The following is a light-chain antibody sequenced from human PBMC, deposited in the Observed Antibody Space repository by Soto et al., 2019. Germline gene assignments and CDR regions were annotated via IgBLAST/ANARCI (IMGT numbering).Light chain of an antibody. Sequence: EIVLTQSPGTLSLSPGERATLSCRASQTLSNSFIAWYQQKPGQAPRLLIYDTSSRATGVLDRYSASGSGTDFTLTISRLAPEDFAVFFCQQYGTSEIIFGQGTRLEI. CDR3: QQYGTSEII. V-gene: IGKV3-20*01. J-gene: IGKJ5*01. CDR1: QTLSNSF. CDR2: DTS.